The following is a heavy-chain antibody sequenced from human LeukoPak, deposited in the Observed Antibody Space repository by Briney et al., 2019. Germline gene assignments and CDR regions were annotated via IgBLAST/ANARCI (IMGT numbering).Heavy chain of an antibody. D-gene: IGHD6-13*01. CDR1: GFTFSSYS. V-gene: IGHV3-21*01. J-gene: IGHJ4*02. CDR2: ISSSSYI. CDR3: ARDPIAAAENH. Sequence: GGSLRLSCAASGFTFSSYSMNWVRQAPGKGLEWVSSISSSSYIYYADSVKGRFTISRDNAKNSLYLQMNSLRAEDTAVYYCARDPIAAAENHWGQGTLVTVSS.